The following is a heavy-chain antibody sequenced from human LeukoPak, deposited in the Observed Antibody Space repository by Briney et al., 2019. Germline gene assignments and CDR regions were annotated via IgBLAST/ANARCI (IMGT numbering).Heavy chain of an antibody. J-gene: IGHJ5*02. V-gene: IGHV1-24*01. Sequence: GASVKVSCKVSGYTLTELSMHWVRQAPGKGLEWMGGFDPEDGETIYAHKFQGRVTMTEDTSTDTAYMELSSLRSDDTAVYYCATESPRRQYYYDPNWFDPWGQGTLVTVSS. CDR3: ATESPRRQYYYDPNWFDP. CDR1: GYTLTELS. D-gene: IGHD3-22*01. CDR2: FDPEDGET.